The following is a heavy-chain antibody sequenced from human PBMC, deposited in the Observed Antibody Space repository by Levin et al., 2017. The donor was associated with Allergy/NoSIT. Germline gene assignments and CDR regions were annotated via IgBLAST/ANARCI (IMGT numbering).Heavy chain of an antibody. CDR2: INGDGSTT. CDR3: ARYGSGNPWDY. V-gene: IGHV3-74*01. Sequence: GESLKISCAASGFTFSSYWMHWVRQAPGKGLVWVSRINGDGSTTSYADSVKGRFTISRDNAKNTLYLQMNSLRAEDTAVYYCARYGSGNPWDYWGQGTLVTVSS. CDR1: GFTFSSYW. J-gene: IGHJ4*02. D-gene: IGHD3-10*01.